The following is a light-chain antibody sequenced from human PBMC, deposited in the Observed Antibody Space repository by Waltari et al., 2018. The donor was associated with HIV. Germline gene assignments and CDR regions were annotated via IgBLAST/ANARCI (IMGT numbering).Light chain of an antibody. V-gene: IGLV3-19*01. CDR2: GKN. CDR3: YSRDSTTNHRV. Sequence: SSELTQDPVVSVALGQTVTITCQGDSLSSYYATWYQQKPGQAPLLVFFGKNSRPSGIPDRFSGSNSRNKASLTITGAQAEDEADYYCYSRDSTTNHRVFRGGTKLTVL. CDR1: SLSSYY. J-gene: IGLJ2*01.